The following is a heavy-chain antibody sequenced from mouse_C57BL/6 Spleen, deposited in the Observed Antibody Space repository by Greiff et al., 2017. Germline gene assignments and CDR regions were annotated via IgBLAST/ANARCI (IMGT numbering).Heavy chain of an antibody. CDR1: GFTFSSYA. Sequence: EVQVVESGGGLVKPGGSLKLSCAASGFTFSSYAMSWVRQTPEKRLEWVATISDGGSYTYYPDNVKGRFTISRDNAKNNLYLQMSHLKSEDTAMYYCAREGYEYDGYWYFDVWGTGTTVTVSS. CDR2: ISDGGSYT. J-gene: IGHJ1*03. CDR3: AREGYEYDGYWYFDV. V-gene: IGHV5-4*01. D-gene: IGHD2-4*01.